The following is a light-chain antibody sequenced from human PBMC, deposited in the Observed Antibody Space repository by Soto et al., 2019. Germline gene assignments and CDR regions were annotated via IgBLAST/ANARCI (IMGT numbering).Light chain of an antibody. Sequence: QSALTQPASVSLSPGQSITISCTGTSSDVGGYNYVSWYQQHPGKAPKLMIYEVSNRPSGVSNRFSGSKSGNTASLTISGLQAEDEADYYCSSYTSSSTLGVFGGGTKVTVL. J-gene: IGLJ3*02. V-gene: IGLV2-14*01. CDR1: SSDVGGYNY. CDR2: EVS. CDR3: SSYTSSSTLGV.